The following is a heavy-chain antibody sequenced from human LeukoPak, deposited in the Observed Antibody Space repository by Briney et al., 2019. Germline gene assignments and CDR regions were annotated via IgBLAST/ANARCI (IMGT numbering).Heavy chain of an antibody. Sequence: GGPLRLSCAASGFTVSAYAMAWVRQAPGKGLEWVSTIYDDNTCYADSVKGRFAISTDNSKNTLYLQMNSLRVEDTAVYFCAARKVRGVWFYLDYWGQGTLVTVSS. CDR2: IYDDNT. CDR1: GFTVSAYA. D-gene: IGHD3-10*01. CDR3: AARKVRGVWFYLDY. V-gene: IGHV3-23*01. J-gene: IGHJ4*02.